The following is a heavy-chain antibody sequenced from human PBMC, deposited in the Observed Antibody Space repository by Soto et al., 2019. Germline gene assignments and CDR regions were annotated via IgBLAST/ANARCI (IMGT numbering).Heavy chain of an antibody. V-gene: IGHV3-30-3*01. D-gene: IGHD3-22*01. CDR3: ARDTTMIVVVSPIDY. Sequence: GGSLRLSCAASGFTFSSYAMHWVRQAPGKGLEWVAVISYDGSNKYYADSVKGRFTISRDNSKNTLYLQMNSLRAEDTAVYYCARDTTMIVVVSPIDYWGQGXLVTVSS. J-gene: IGHJ4*02. CDR1: GFTFSSYA. CDR2: ISYDGSNK.